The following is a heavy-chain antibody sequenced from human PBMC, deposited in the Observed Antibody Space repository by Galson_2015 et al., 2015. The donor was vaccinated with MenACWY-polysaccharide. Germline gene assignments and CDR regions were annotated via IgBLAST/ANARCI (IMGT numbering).Heavy chain of an antibody. J-gene: IGHJ4*02. CDR2: IIPILGIA. CDR1: GYNFRSYP. D-gene: IGHD3-22*01. V-gene: IGHV1-69*04. CDR3: ARGSYCYDSSGYYPDY. Sequence: SVKVSCKASGYNFRSYPISWVRQAPGQGLEWMGRIIPILGIANYAQKFQGRVTITAGKSTSTAYMELSSLRSEDTAVYYCARGSYCYDSSGYYPDYWGQGTLVTVSS.